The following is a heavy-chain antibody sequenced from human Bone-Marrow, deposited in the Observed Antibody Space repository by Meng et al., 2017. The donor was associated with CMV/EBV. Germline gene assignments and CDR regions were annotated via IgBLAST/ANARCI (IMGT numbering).Heavy chain of an antibody. CDR1: GGTFSSYA. J-gene: IGHJ5*02. CDR3: ARDRYCSSTSCLGPGFDP. Sequence: SVQVSCKASGGTFSSYAISWVRQAPGQGLEWMGGIIPIFGTANYAQKFQGRVTITTDESTSTAYMELSSLRSEDTAVYYCARDRYCSSTSCLGPGFDPWGQGTLVTVSS. D-gene: IGHD2-2*01. V-gene: IGHV1-69*05. CDR2: IIPIFGTA.